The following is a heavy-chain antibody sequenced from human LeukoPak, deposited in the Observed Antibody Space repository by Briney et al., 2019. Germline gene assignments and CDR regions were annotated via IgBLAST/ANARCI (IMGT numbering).Heavy chain of an antibody. J-gene: IGHJ4*02. V-gene: IGHV1-18*01. CDR1: GYTFTSYG. D-gene: IGHD3-10*01. Sequence: ASVKVSCKASGYTFTSYGISWVRQAPGQGLEWMGWISAYNGNTNYAQKLQGRVTMTRDTSTSTVYMELSSLRSEDTAVYYCARLPRDRDSGSYFDYWGQGTLVTVSS. CDR3: ARLPRDRDSGSYFDY. CDR2: ISAYNGNT.